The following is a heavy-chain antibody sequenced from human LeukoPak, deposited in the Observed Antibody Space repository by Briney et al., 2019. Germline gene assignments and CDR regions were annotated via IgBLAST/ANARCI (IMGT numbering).Heavy chain of an antibody. CDR2: INPSGGAT. V-gene: IGHV1-46*01. CDR1: GYTFTSNY. CDR3: ARATVVMYYFDY. Sequence: ASVKVSCTASGYTFTSNYIHWVRQAPGQGLEWMGIINPSGGATSYAQKFQGRVTMTRDTSTSTVYMELSSLRSQDTAVYYCARATVVMYYFDYWGQGTLVTVSS. J-gene: IGHJ4*02. D-gene: IGHD4-23*01.